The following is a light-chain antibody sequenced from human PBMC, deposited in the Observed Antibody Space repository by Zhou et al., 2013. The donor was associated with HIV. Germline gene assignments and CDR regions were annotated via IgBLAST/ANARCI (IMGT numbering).Light chain of an antibody. CDR1: HSLLHSNGYNY. J-gene: IGKJ4*01. Sequence: DIVMTQTPLLSPVTPGEPASISCTSTHSLLHSNGYNYLDWYLQKPGQSPQLLLYLGSNRASGVPDRFSGSGSGTDFTLKISRVEAEDVGVYYCMQALQAPRSFGGGTKVEIK. CDR2: LGS. V-gene: IGKV2-28*01. CDR3: MQALQAPRS.